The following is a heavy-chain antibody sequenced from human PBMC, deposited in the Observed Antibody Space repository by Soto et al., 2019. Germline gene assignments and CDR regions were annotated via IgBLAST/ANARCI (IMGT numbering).Heavy chain of an antibody. Sequence: GPSLRRSCAASGFTCSSYAMSWVRQAPGKGLEWVSAISGSGGSTYYADSVKGRFTISRDNSKNTLYLQMTRLRAEDTAVYYCSKNIRLGVAARPPVGLYSYPSRLDAWRQGT. CDR1: GFTCSSYA. CDR3: SKNIRLGVAARPPVGLYSYPSRLDA. D-gene: IGHD6-6*01. V-gene: IGHV3-23*01. J-gene: IGHJ5*01. CDR2: ISGSGGST.